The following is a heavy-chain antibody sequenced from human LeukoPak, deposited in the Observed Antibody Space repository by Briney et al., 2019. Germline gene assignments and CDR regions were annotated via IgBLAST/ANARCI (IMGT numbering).Heavy chain of an antibody. CDR3: ARGIFPGYYDSSGDPYYFDY. CDR1: GYTFTSYD. D-gene: IGHD3-22*01. Sequence: GASVKVSCKASGYTFTSYDINWVRQATGQGLEWMGWMNPNSGNTGYAQKFQGRVTMTRNTSISTAYMELSSLRSEDTAVYYCARGIFPGYYDSSGDPYYFDYWGQGTLVTVSS. CDR2: MNPNSGNT. V-gene: IGHV1-8*01. J-gene: IGHJ4*02.